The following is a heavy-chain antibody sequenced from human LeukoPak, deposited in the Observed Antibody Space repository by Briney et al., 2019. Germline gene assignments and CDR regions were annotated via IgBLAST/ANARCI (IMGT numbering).Heavy chain of an antibody. CDR3: ARERDTALAPYLDY. Sequence: ASLKVSCKTSGYTFIRYSIGWVRQAPGQGLEWMGWISTYNGDTKYAQKFQDRVTMTTETSTSTAYLEMRRLRFDDTAVYFCARERDTALAPYLDYWGQGTLLTVSS. D-gene: IGHD5-18*01. CDR2: ISTYNGDT. J-gene: IGHJ4*02. V-gene: IGHV1-18*01. CDR1: GYTFIRYS.